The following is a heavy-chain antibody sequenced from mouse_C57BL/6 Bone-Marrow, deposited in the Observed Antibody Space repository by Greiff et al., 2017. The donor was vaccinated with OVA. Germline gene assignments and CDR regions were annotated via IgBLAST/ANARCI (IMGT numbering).Heavy chain of an antibody. D-gene: IGHD4-1*01. Sequence: VQLQQSGPGMAKPSQSLSLTCTVTGYSITSGYDWHWIRHFPGNKLEWMGYISYSGSTNYNPSLKSRISITHDTSKNHFFLKLNSVTTEDTATYYCARGLGPYFDYWGQGTTLTVSS. CDR2: ISYSGST. CDR3: ARGLGPYFDY. V-gene: IGHV3-1*01. CDR1: GYSITSGYD. J-gene: IGHJ2*01.